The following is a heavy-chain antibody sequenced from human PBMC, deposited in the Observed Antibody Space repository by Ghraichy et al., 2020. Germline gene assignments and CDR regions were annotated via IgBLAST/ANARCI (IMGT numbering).Heavy chain of an antibody. CDR3: ARAGGYCGGDCYSRFSDNWYFDL. D-gene: IGHD2-21*02. CDR2: TYYRSKWYN. V-gene: IGHV6-1*01. Sequence: SETLSLTCAISGDSVSSNSAAWNWIRQSPSRGLEWLGRTYYRSKWYNDYAVSVKSRITINPDTSKNQFSLQLNSVTPEDTAVYYCARAGGYCGGDCYSRFSDNWYFDLWGRGTLVTVSS. J-gene: IGHJ2*01. CDR1: GDSVSSNSAA.